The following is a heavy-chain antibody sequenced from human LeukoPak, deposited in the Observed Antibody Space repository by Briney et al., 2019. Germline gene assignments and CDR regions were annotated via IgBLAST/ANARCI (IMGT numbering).Heavy chain of an antibody. CDR3: ARARVPIAVAGLYYFDY. D-gene: IGHD6-19*01. V-gene: IGHV1-2*02. Sequence: ASVKVSCKASGYTFTAYYIHWLRQAPGQGPEWMGWIKPDSGSSHYAQKFQGRATMTRDTSSNSAYMDLTRLKSDDTAVYYCARARVPIAVAGLYYFDYWGQGALVTVSS. J-gene: IGHJ4*02. CDR1: GYTFTAYY. CDR2: IKPDSGSS.